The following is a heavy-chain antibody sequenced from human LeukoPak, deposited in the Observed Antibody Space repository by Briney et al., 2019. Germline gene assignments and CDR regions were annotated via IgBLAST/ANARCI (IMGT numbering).Heavy chain of an antibody. CDR1: GFIFSTYA. J-gene: IGHJ6*03. CDR2: ISSGSSSI. CDR3: ARVYGSGSYYKPSYYMDV. V-gene: IGHV3-21*01. D-gene: IGHD3-10*01. Sequence: GGSLRLSCAASGFIFSTYAMSWVRQAPGKGLEWVSSISSGSSSIYYADSVKGRSTISRDNAKNSLYLQMNSLRAEDTAVYYCARVYGSGSYYKPSYYMDVWGKGTTVTVSS.